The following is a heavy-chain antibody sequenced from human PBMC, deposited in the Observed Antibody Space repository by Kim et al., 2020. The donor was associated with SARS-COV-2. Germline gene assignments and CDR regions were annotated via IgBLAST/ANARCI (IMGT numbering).Heavy chain of an antibody. D-gene: IGHD2-21*01. CDR3: ARQGSAPSDSIDY. CDR2: IWFDGSNK. V-gene: IGHV3-33*01. Sequence: GGSLRLSCAASGFTFSSYGMHWVRQAPGKGLEWVAVIWFDGSNKYSADSVKGRFTISRDNSTNTLYLQMNSLRAEDTAVYYCARQGSAPSDSIDYWGQGTLVTVSS. J-gene: IGHJ4*02. CDR1: GFTFSSYG.